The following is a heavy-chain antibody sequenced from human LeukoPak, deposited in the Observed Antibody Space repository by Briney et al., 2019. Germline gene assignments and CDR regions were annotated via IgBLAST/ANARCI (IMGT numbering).Heavy chain of an antibody. D-gene: IGHD2-15*01. J-gene: IGHJ4*02. Sequence: GGSLRRSCAASGFTVSSNYMSWVRQAPGKGLEWVSTIYSGGTTLYADSVEGRFTISRDNSKNTLYLQMNSLRAEDTAVYYCARDSSLHYFDYWGQGTLVTVSS. V-gene: IGHV3-53*01. CDR2: IYSGGTT. CDR3: ARDSSLHYFDY. CDR1: GFTVSSNY.